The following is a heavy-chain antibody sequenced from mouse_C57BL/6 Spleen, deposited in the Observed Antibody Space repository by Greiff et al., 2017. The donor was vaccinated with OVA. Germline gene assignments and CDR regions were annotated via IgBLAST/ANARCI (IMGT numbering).Heavy chain of an antibody. CDR2: IHPNSGST. D-gene: IGHD1-1*01. Sequence: VQLQQPGAELVKPGASVKLSCKASGYTFTSYWMHWVKQRPGQGLEWIGMIHPNSGSTNYNEKFKSKATLTVDKSSSTAYMQLSSLTSEDSAVYYCARGPITTVSYYFDYWGQGTTLTVSS. J-gene: IGHJ2*01. CDR3: ARGPITTVSYYFDY. V-gene: IGHV1-64*01. CDR1: GYTFTSYW.